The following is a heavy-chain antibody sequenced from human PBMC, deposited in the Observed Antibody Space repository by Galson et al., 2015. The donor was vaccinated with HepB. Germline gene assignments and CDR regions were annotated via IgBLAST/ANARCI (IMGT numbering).Heavy chain of an antibody. J-gene: IGHJ5*02. V-gene: IGHV3-15*01. D-gene: IGHD2-8*02. CDR1: GFPFNNAW. Sequence: SLGLSCAASGFPFNNAWMTWVRQAPGMGLEWVGRIKSKTDGETTDYAAPVKGRFTISRDGSKNRLYLQMNSLKTEDTAVYYCTTDVYYSTYWSWLDPWGQGTLVTVSS. CDR3: TTDVYYSTYWSWLDP. CDR2: IKSKTDGETT.